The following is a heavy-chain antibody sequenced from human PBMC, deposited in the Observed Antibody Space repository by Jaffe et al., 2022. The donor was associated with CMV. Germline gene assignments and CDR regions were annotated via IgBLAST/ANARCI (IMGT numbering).Heavy chain of an antibody. CDR3: AKEYGDYEASDY. CDR2: ISYDGSNK. V-gene: IGHV3-30*18. Sequence: QVQLVESGGGVVQPGRSLRLSCAASGFTFSSYGMHWVRQAPGKGLEWVAVISYDGSNKYYADSVKGRFTISRDNSKNTLYLQMNSLRAEDTAVYYCAKEYGDYEASDYWGQGTLVTVSS. CDR1: GFTFSSYG. J-gene: IGHJ4*02. D-gene: IGHD4-17*01.